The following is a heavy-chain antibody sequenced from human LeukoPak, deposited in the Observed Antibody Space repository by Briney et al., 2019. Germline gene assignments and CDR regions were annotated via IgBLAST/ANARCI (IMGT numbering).Heavy chain of an antibody. CDR3: ARVHRVPPEYYYGSGSLPGAFDI. V-gene: IGHV4-39*07. J-gene: IGHJ3*02. Sequence: SETLSLTCTVSGGSISSSSYYWGWIRQPPGKGLEWIGSIYYSGSTYYNPSLKSRVTISVDTSKNQFSLKLSSVTAADTAVYYCARVHRVPPEYYYGSGSLPGAFDIWGQGTMVTVSS. D-gene: IGHD3-10*01. CDR2: IYYSGST. CDR1: GGSISSSSYY.